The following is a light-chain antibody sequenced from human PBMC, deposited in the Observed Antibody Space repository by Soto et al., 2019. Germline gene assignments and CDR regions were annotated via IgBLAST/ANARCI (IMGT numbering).Light chain of an antibody. CDR3: QQYNSPRT. CDR1: QSISSW. CDR2: DAS. V-gene: IGKV1-5*01. Sequence: DIQMTQSPSTLSASVGDRVTITCRASQSISSWLAWYQQKPGKAPKLLIYDASSLESGVPSRFSGSGSGTEFTLTISSLQPDDFATYYCQQYNSPRTFDQGTKVEIK. J-gene: IGKJ1*01.